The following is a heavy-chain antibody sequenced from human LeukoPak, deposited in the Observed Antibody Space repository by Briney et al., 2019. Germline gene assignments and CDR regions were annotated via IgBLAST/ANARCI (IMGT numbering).Heavy chain of an antibody. D-gene: IGHD3-10*01. CDR1: GGSISSYY. J-gene: IGHJ4*02. CDR3: ARLGFGEPHLDY. Sequence: KTSETLSLTCTVSGGSISSYYWSWIRQPPGKGLEWIGYIYYSGCTNYNPSLKSRVTISVDTSKNQFSLKLSSVTAADTAVYYCARLGFGEPHLDYWGQGTLVTVSS. CDR2: IYYSGCT. V-gene: IGHV4-59*08.